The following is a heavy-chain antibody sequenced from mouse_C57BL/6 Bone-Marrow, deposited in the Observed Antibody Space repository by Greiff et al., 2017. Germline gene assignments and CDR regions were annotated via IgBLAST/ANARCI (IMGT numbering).Heavy chain of an antibody. CDR2: IHPNSGST. CDR1: GYTFTSYW. V-gene: IGHV1-64*01. J-gene: IGHJ2*01. D-gene: IGHD2-1*01. CDR3: ARSRVLRCDY. Sequence: QVQLQQPGAELVKPGASVKLSCKASGYTFTSYWMHWVKQRPGQGLEWIGMIHPNSGSTNYNEKFKSKATLTVDTSSSTAYMQLSSLTSEDSAVYYCARSRVLRCDYWGQGTTLTVSA.